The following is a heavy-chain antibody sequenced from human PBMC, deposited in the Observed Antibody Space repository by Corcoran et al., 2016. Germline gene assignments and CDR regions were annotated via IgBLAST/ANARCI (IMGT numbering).Heavy chain of an antibody. D-gene: IGHD2-2*02. Sequence: QLQLQESGPGLVKPSETLSLTCAVSGDYISGSDNYHWGWIRQPPGKGLEWIASIYYTGSTYYNASLESRVTISVDKSKNQFSLELNSVTAADTAMYCCANIRGGSCCQHWGQGTLITVSS. V-gene: IGHV4-39*07. CDR3: ANIRGGSCCQH. J-gene: IGHJ1*01. CDR2: IYYTGST. CDR1: GDYISGSDNYH.